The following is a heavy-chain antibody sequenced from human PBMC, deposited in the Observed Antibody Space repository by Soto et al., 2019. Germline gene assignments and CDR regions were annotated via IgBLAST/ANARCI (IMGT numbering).Heavy chain of an antibody. Sequence: GESLKISCAASGFTFSSYSMNWVRQAPGKGLEWVSSISSSSSYIYYADSVKGRFTISRDNAKNSLYLQMNSLRAEDTAVYYCARDARGIAAAGDAFDIWGQGTMVTVSS. CDR2: ISSSSSYI. V-gene: IGHV3-21*01. D-gene: IGHD6-13*01. CDR1: GFTFSSYS. CDR3: ARDARGIAAAGDAFDI. J-gene: IGHJ3*02.